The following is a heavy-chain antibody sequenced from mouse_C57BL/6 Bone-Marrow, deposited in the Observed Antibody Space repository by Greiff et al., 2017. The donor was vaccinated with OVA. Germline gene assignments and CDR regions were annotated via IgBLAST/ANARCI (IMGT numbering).Heavy chain of an antibody. CDR1: GYAFSSSW. J-gene: IGHJ2*01. CDR2: IYPGDGDT. CDR3: ARRRGCDY. V-gene: IGHV1-82*01. Sequence: VQLQQSGPELVKPGASVKISCKASGYAFSSSWMNWVKQRPGKGLEWIVRIYPGDGDTNYNGKFKGKATLTADKSSSTAYMQLSSLTSEDSAVYFCARRRGCDYWGQGTTLTVSS.